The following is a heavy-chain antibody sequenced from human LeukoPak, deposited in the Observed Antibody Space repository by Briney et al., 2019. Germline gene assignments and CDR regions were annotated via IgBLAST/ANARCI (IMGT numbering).Heavy chain of an antibody. Sequence: PSETLSLTCTVSGGSMSSSSYYWGWIRQPPGKGLEWIGSIYYSGSTYYNPSLKSRVTISVDTSKNQFSLKLSSVTAADTAVYYCARLQYCSGGSCYSTKGYFDYWGQGTLVTVSS. J-gene: IGHJ4*02. CDR1: GGSMSSSSYY. D-gene: IGHD2-15*01. CDR3: ARLQYCSGGSCYSTKGYFDY. V-gene: IGHV4-39*01. CDR2: IYYSGST.